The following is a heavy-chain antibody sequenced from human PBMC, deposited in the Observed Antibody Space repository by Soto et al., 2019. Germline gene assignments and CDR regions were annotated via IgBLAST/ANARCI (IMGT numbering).Heavy chain of an antibody. Sequence: SETLSLTCTVSGGSISTNSYNGVWIRQPPGKGLDWIACAHATGSTYYNPSLKSRVTIYVDTSKKQFSLKLTSVTAADTAVYYCASGSTVTTGDFWGQGTLVPVSS. J-gene: IGHJ4*02. CDR1: GGSISTNSYN. V-gene: IGHV4-39*01. CDR2: AHATGST. CDR3: ASGSTVTTGDF. D-gene: IGHD4-17*01.